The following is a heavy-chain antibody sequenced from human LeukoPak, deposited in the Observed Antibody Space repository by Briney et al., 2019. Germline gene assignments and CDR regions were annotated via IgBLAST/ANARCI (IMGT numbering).Heavy chain of an antibody. Sequence: PSETLSLTCAVYGGSFSGYYWSWVRQPPGKGLEWIGEINHSGSTNYNPSLKSRVTISVDTSKNQCSLKLSSVTAADTAVYYCARGPYCSSTSCYLGYYYYGMDVWGQGTTVTVSS. CDR3: ARGPYCSSTSCYLGYYYYGMDV. J-gene: IGHJ6*02. D-gene: IGHD2-2*01. CDR2: INHSGST. V-gene: IGHV4-34*01. CDR1: GGSFSGYY.